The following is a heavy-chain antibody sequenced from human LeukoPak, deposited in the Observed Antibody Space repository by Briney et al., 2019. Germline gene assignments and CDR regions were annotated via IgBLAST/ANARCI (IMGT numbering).Heavy chain of an antibody. J-gene: IGHJ5*02. CDR3: ARDGDVLSSSWFWFDP. CDR2: IYHSGST. V-gene: IGHV4-38-2*02. Sequence: SETLSLTCTVSGYSISSGNYWAWIRQPPGKGREGIGNIYHSGSTYYNPSLKSRVTTSVDTSKNQFSLKLSSVTAADAAVYYCARDGDVLSSSWFWFDPWGQGTLVTVSS. CDR1: GYSISSGNY. D-gene: IGHD6-13*01.